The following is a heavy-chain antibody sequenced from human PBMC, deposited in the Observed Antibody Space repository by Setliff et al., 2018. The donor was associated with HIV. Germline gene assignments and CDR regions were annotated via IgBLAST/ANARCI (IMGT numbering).Heavy chain of an antibody. CDR3: ARGLPRYDLWSGPSSRFDY. J-gene: IGHJ4*02. D-gene: IGHD3-3*01. V-gene: IGHV4-34*01. Sequence: PSETLSLTCAVYGGSFTDYYWSWIRQPPGKGLEWIGEINHSGSSNYNSSLKSRVTISVDTSKNQLSLKLTSVTAADAAIYFCARGLPRYDLWSGPSSRFDYWGQGTLVTVSS. CDR2: INHSGSS. CDR1: GGSFTDYY.